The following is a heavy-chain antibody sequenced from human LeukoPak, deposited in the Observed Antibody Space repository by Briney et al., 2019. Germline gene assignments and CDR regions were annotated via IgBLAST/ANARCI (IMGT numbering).Heavy chain of an antibody. V-gene: IGHV4-4*07. Sequence: SETLSLTCTVSGVSISSYYWSWIRQPAGKGLEWIGRIYTSGSTNYNPSLKSRVTISVDTSKNQFSLKLSSVTAADTAVYYCAREGYSYDIYYYYMDVWGKGTRSPSP. J-gene: IGHJ6*03. D-gene: IGHD5-18*01. CDR3: AREGYSYDIYYYYMDV. CDR1: GVSISSYY. CDR2: IYTSGST.